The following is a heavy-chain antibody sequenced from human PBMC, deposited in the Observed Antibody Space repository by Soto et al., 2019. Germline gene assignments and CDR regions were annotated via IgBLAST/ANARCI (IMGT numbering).Heavy chain of an antibody. CDR3: ATDKRVTMVGGWFDP. CDR2: IYHDGKT. V-gene: IGHV4-38-2*02. CDR1: GYPITSGFY. D-gene: IGHD3-10*01. J-gene: IGHJ5*02. Sequence: SETLSLTCVISGYPITSGFYWGWVRQSPGKGLEWIGSIYHDGKTYYRPSLRSRLTISVDTPKNQFSMRLASVTAADTAVYYCATDKRVTMVGGWFDPWGQGILVTVSS.